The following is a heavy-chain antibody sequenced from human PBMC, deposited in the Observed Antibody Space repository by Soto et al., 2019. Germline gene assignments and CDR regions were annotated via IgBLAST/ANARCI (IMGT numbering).Heavy chain of an antibody. Sequence: GASVKVSCKASGGTFSSYTISWVRQAPGQGLEWMGRIIPILGTANYAQKFQGRVTITADKSTSTAYMELSSLRSEDTAVYYCARRGDYGGWFDPWGQGTLVTVSS. D-gene: IGHD4-17*01. V-gene: IGHV1-69*08. CDR3: ARRGDYGGWFDP. CDR2: IIPILGTA. J-gene: IGHJ5*02. CDR1: GGTFSSYT.